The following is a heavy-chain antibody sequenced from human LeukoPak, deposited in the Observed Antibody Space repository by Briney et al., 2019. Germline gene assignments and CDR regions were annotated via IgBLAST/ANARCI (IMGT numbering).Heavy chain of an antibody. J-gene: IGHJ4*02. V-gene: IGHV3-21*01. CDR3: ASCPEYYDFWSCHVPSFDY. Sequence: GGSLRLSCAASGFTFSSYSMSWVRQAPGKRLEWVSSISSSSSTIYYADSVKGRFTISRDNAKNSLYLQMNSLSAQDTSVYYCASCPEYYDFWSCHVPSFDYWGQGTLVTVSS. CDR1: GFTFSSYS. D-gene: IGHD3-3*01. CDR2: ISSSSSTI.